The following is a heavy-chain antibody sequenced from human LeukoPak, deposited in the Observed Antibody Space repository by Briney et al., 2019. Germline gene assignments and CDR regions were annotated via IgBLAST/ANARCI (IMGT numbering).Heavy chain of an antibody. Sequence: SETLSLTCTVSGGSISSYYWSWIRQPPGKGLEWIGYIYYSGSTNYNPSLKSRVTISVKTSKNQFSLKLSSVTAADTAMYYCASNLGNYDILTGHSKSLALEIWGQGTMVTVSS. D-gene: IGHD3-9*01. CDR2: IYYSGST. J-gene: IGHJ3*02. V-gene: IGHV4-59*01. CDR3: ASNLGNYDILTGHSKSLALEI. CDR1: GGSISSYY.